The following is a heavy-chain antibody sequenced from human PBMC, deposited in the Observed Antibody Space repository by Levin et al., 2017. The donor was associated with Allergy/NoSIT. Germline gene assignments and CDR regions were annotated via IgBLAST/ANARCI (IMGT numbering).Heavy chain of an antibody. J-gene: IGHJ4*02. CDR3: AREIAENYDYVWGSYRPLDY. D-gene: IGHD3-16*02. Sequence: PGGSLRLSCAASGFTFSSYGMHWVRQAPGKGLEWVAVIWYDGSNKYYADSVKGRFTISRDNSKNTLYLQMNSLRAEDTAVYYCAREIAENYDYVWGSYRPLDYWGQGTLVTVSS. V-gene: IGHV3-33*01. CDR1: GFTFSSYG. CDR2: IWYDGSNK.